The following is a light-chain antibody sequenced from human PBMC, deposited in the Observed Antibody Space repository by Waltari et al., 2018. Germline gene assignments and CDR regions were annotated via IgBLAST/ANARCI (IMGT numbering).Light chain of an antibody. Sequence: QSVLTQPPSASGTLGQRVTISCSGYTSNIGYNTVNWYQQPPRTAPKLLIYTNNQRPAGSPDVFAGCKSAPSASLAISGLQSDDEADYYCAAWDDSLNLYVFGTGTKLTVL. CDR3: AAWDDSLNLYV. J-gene: IGLJ1*01. CDR2: TNN. V-gene: IGLV1-44*01. CDR1: TSNIGYNT.